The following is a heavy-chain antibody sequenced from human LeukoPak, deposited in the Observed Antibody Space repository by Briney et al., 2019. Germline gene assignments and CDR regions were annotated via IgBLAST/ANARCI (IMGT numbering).Heavy chain of an antibody. V-gene: IGHV1-3*01. CDR1: GGTFSSYA. CDR3: ARWASYDFWSGYYTDQAYGMDV. CDR2: INAGNGNT. J-gene: IGHJ6*02. D-gene: IGHD3-3*01. Sequence: ASVKVSCKASGGTFSSYAMHWVRQAPGQRLEWMGWINAGNGNTKYSQKFQGRVTITRDTSASTAYMELSSLRSEDTAVYYCARWASYDFWSGYYTDQAYGMDVWGQGTTVTVSS.